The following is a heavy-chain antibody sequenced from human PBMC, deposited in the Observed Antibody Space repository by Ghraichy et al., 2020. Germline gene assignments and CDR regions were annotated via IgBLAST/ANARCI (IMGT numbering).Heavy chain of an antibody. V-gene: IGHV4-34*01. D-gene: IGHD3-22*01. J-gene: IGHJ6*02. CDR3: ARSGDSSGYEYYYYGMDV. CDR1: GGSFSGYY. Sequence: SETLSLTCAVYGGSFSGYYWSWIRQPPGKGLEWIGEINHSGSTNYNPSLKSRVTISVDTSKNQFSLKLSSVTAADTAVYYCARSGDSSGYEYYYYGMDVWGQGPRSPSP. CDR2: INHSGST.